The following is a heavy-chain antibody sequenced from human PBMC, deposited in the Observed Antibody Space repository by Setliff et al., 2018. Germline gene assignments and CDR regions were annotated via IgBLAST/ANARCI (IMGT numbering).Heavy chain of an antibody. Sequence: SGPTLVNPTQTLTLTCTFSGFSLSASGMCVSWIRQPPGKALEWLARIDWDDDKYYSTSLKTRLTISKDTSKSQVVLTMTNMDPVDTATYYCARLTGTDYYCYYMDVWGKGTTGTVSS. CDR2: IDWDDDK. CDR1: GFSLSASGMC. J-gene: IGHJ6*03. CDR3: ARLTGTDYYCYYMDV. V-gene: IGHV2-70*11. D-gene: IGHD1-7*01.